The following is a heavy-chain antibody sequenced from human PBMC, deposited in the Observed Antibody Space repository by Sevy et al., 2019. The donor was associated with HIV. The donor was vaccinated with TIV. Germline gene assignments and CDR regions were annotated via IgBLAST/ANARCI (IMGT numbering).Heavy chain of an antibody. D-gene: IGHD6-13*01. Sequence: GGSLRLSCAASGFIFSDYTLHGVRQAPGTGLEWVAVISYDGRFTYYADSVEGRFTISRDNSKNTLFLQMNSLRHEDTAVYYCARSQSSSWHYFDYWGQGTLVTVSS. CDR3: ARSQSSSWHYFDY. CDR1: GFIFSDYT. CDR2: ISYDGRFT. V-gene: IGHV3-30*04. J-gene: IGHJ4*02.